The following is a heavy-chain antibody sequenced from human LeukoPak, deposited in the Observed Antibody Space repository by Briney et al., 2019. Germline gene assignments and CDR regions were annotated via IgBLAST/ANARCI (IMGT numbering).Heavy chain of an antibody. CDR1: AFTVTRNY. CDR3: ARGEGYNFFDS. CDR2: IYIDGNT. V-gene: IGHV3-66*01. J-gene: IGHJ4*02. Sequence: GGSLRLSSAASAFTVTRNYMSWVRHAPGKGLEWVSVIYIDGNTYYADSVRGRFTISRDNSKNTVYLQMNSLRGEDTAVYYCARGEGYNFFDSWGQGTVVGVFS. D-gene: IGHD5-24*01.